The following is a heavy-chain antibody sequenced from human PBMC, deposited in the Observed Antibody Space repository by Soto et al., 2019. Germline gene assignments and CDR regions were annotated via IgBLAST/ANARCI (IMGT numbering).Heavy chain of an antibody. J-gene: IGHJ6*02. Sequence: QVQLVESGGGVVQPGRSLRLSCAASGFTFISYAMHWVRQAPGKGLEWVAVISFDGSTEYYADSVKGRFTISRDNSKNTVYLQMNSLRSEDTAVYYCARSRHGSGSYTHFYYGLDFWGQGTTVTVSS. CDR2: ISFDGSTE. CDR1: GFTFISYA. D-gene: IGHD3-10*01. V-gene: IGHV3-30-3*01. CDR3: ARSRHGSGSYTHFYYGLDF.